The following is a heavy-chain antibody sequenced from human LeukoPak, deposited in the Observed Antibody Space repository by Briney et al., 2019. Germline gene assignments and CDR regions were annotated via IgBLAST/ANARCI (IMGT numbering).Heavy chain of an antibody. CDR1: GFSVSNNY. Sequence: PGGSLRLSCAASGFSVSNNYMNWVRQAPGKGLEWVSYISSSGSTIYYADSVKGRFTISRDNAKNSLYLQMNSLGAEDTAVYYCARGPLGDFQAYWGQGTLVTVSS. CDR2: ISSSGSTI. CDR3: ARGPLGDFQAY. D-gene: IGHD2-21*01. V-gene: IGHV3-11*04. J-gene: IGHJ4*02.